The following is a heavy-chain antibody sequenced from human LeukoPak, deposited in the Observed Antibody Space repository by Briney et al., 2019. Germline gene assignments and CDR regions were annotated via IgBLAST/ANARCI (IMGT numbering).Heavy chain of an antibody. CDR3: ARDGGVGAQYYFDY. J-gene: IGHJ4*02. CDR1: GGSISSSSYY. V-gene: IGHV4-39*07. Sequence: PSETLSLTCTVSGGSISSSSYYWGWIRQPPGKELEWIGSIYYSGSTYYNPSLKSRVTISVDTSKNQFSLKLSSVTAADTAVYYCARDGGVGAQYYFDYWGQGTLVTVSS. CDR2: IYYSGST. D-gene: IGHD1-26*01.